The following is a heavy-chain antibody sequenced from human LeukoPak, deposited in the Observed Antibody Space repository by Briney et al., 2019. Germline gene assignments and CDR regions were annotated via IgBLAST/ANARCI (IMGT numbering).Heavy chain of an antibody. V-gene: IGHV4-4*07. CDR1: GGSISSYY. CDR3: ARDKSGSSWYGYWFDP. D-gene: IGHD6-13*01. Sequence: PSDTLSLTCTVSGGSISSYYWSWIRQPAGKGLEWIGRIYTSGATNYNPSLKSRVTMSVDTSKNQFSLKLSSVTAADTAVYYCARDKSGSSWYGYWFDPWGQATLVTVSS. CDR2: IYTSGAT. J-gene: IGHJ5*02.